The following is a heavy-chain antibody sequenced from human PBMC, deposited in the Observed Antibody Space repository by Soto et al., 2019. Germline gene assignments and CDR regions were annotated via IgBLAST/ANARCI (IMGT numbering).Heavy chain of an antibody. Sequence: QVQLVQSGAEVKKPGSSVKVSCKASGGTFSSYAISWVRQAPGQGLEWMGGISPIPGTANYAQKFPGRVTITADESTSTAYMELSSLISEDTAVYYCVRSQGSSTSLEIYYYYYYGMDVWVQGTTVTVSS. J-gene: IGHJ6*02. CDR1: GGTFSSYA. D-gene: IGHD2-2*01. CDR2: ISPIPGTA. CDR3: VRSQGSSTSLEIYYYYYYGMDV. V-gene: IGHV1-69*01.